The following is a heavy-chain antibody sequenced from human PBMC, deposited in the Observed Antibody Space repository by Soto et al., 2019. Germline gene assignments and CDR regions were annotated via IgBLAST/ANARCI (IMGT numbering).Heavy chain of an antibody. CDR2: INPKSGGT. D-gene: IGHD2-15*01. CDR3: AREGYCSSGSCALYSHEFFGMDV. CDR1: GYSFTDYH. Sequence: ASVKVSCKASGYSFTDYHIHWVRQAPGQGLEWLGRINPKSGGTSTAQKFQGWVTMTTDTSISTASMELTRLTSDDTAVYYCAREGYCSSGSCALYSHEFFGMDVWGQGTTVTVSS. J-gene: IGHJ6*02. V-gene: IGHV1-2*04.